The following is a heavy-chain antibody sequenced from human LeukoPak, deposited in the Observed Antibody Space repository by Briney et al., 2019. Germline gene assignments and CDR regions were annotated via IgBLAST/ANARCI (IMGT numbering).Heavy chain of an antibody. V-gene: IGHV3-30-3*01. CDR1: GFTFSSYA. CDR3: ARDLTRYYYDSVFDY. Sequence: GGSLGLSCAASGFTFSSYAMHWVRQAPCKGLEWVAVISYDGSNKYYADSVKGRFTISRDNSKNTLYLQMNSLRAEDTAVYYCARDLTRYYYDSVFDYWGQGTLVTVSS. D-gene: IGHD3-22*01. J-gene: IGHJ4*02. CDR2: ISYDGSNK.